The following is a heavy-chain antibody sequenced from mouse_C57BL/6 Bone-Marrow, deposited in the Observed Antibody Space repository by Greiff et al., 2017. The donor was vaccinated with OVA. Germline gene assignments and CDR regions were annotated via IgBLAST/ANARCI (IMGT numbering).Heavy chain of an antibody. CDR1: GYTFTSYW. J-gene: IGHJ4*01. CDR2: IHPSDSDT. V-gene: IGHV1-74*01. CDR3: AIVDYDEDYYAMDY. Sequence: QVQLKQPGAELVKPGASVKVSCKASGYTFTSYWMHWVKQRPGQGLEWIGRIHPSDSDTNYNQKFKGKATLTVDKSSSTAYMQLSSLTSEDSAVYYCAIVDYDEDYYAMDYWGQGTSVTVSS. D-gene: IGHD2-4*01.